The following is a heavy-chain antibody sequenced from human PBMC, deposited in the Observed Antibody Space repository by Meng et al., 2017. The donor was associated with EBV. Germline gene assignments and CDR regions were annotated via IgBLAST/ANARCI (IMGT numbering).Heavy chain of an antibody. J-gene: IGHJ4*02. CDR2: VNHAGRT. CDR1: GESFSGYY. CDR3: AEGRGTFDY. V-gene: IGHV4-34*01. Sequence: QVQLQQWGAGLLKPSETLSLTCGLPGESFSGYYCSWVRQSPGKGLEWIGEVNHAGRTNFNPSLKSRVSISLDTSKNQFSLKLNSVTVADTAVYYCAEGRGTFDYWGRGTLVTVSS.